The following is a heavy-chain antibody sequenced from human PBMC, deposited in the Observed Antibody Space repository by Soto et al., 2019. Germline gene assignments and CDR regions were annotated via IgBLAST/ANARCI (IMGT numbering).Heavy chain of an antibody. CDR3: ATQYYGDRNYYFDY. Sequence: SETLSLTCTVSGGSISSGGYYWSWIRQHPGKGLEWIGYIYYSGSTYYNPSLKSRVTISVDTSKNQFSLKLSSVTAADTAVYYCATQYYGDRNYYFDYWGQGTLVTVSS. J-gene: IGHJ4*02. CDR2: IYYSGST. D-gene: IGHD4-17*01. CDR1: GGSISSGGYY. V-gene: IGHV4-31*03.